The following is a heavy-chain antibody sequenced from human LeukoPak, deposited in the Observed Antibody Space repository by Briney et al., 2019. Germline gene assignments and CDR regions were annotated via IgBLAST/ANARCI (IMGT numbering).Heavy chain of an antibody. CDR2: ISRGGSTI. J-gene: IGHJ4*02. CDR3: ARARGYSYGFDY. V-gene: IGHV3-48*03. Sequence: GGSLRLSCAASGFTFSSYEMNWVRQAPGKGREWVSYISRGGSTIYYADSVKGRFTISRDNAKNSLYLQMNSLRAEDTAVYYCARARGYSYGFDYWGQGTLVTVSS. D-gene: IGHD5-18*01. CDR1: GFTFSSYE.